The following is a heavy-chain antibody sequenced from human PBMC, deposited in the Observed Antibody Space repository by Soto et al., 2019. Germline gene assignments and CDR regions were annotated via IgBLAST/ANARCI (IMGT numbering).Heavy chain of an antibody. CDR1: GGSISSYY. J-gene: IGHJ5*02. D-gene: IGHD3-16*02. V-gene: IGHV4-59*01. CDR3: ARGGRAIVGHRFEH. Sequence: SDTLSLTRTVSGGSISSYYWSWIRQPPGKGLEWIGYIYYSGSTNYNPSLKSRVTISVDTSKNQISLKLSSVTAAATAVYYCARGGRAIVGHRFEHSGQGRLATDSS. CDR2: IYYSGST.